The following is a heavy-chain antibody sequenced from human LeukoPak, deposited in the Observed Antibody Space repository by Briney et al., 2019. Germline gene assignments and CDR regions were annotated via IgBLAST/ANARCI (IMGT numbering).Heavy chain of an antibody. D-gene: IGHD5-24*01. Sequence: SETLSLTCTVSGGSLSSYHWNWIRQAPGKRLEWIGYIYNGGTTNYNPSLKSRVSISADTSKNQFSLRLSSVTAADTAVYYCARGTKRYGLQSPLGYWGQGTLVTVSS. CDR3: ARGTKRYGLQSPLGY. CDR2: IYNGGTT. V-gene: IGHV4-59*01. J-gene: IGHJ4*02. CDR1: GGSLSSYH.